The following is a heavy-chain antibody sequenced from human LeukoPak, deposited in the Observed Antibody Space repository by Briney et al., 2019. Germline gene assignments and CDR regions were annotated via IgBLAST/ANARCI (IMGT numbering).Heavy chain of an antibody. CDR3: ARHSGTYMDY. J-gene: IGHJ4*02. V-gene: IGHV4-59*08. CDR1: DGSISGSY. D-gene: IGHD1-26*01. CDR2: IYYSGRT. Sequence: SESLSLTCTVSDGSISGSYWNWIRLPPGKGLEWIGNIYYSGRTNYNPSLESRVTISVDTSKNQVSLKLTSVTAADTAVYYCARHSGTYMDYWGQGTLVTVSS.